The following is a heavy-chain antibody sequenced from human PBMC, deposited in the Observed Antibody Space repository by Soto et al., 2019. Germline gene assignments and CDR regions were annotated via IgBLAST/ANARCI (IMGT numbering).Heavy chain of an antibody. V-gene: IGHV3-43*01. D-gene: IGHD1-1*01. Sequence: PGGSLRLSCAASGFTFDDYPLHWVRQTPGKGLEWVSLISCDGDSAYYADSVRGRFTISRDNSKNSLFLQMNNVRAEDAALYFWAKGTRGKSPELDFWGRGTLVTVSS. CDR1: GFTFDDYP. CDR3: AKGTRGKSPELDF. J-gene: IGHJ4*02. CDR2: ISCDGDSA.